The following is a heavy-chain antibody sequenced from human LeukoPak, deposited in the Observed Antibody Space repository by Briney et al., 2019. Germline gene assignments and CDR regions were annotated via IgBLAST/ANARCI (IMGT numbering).Heavy chain of an antibody. Sequence: GGSLRLSCAASGFTFSSYSMNWVRQAPGKGLEWVSSISSSSSYIYYADSVKGRFTISRDNAKNSLYLQMNSLRAEDTAVYYCATGTGYSSSHNWFDPLGQGTLVTVSS. CDR1: GFTFSSYS. CDR3: ATGTGYSSSHNWFDP. D-gene: IGHD6-13*01. CDR2: ISSSSSYI. V-gene: IGHV3-21*01. J-gene: IGHJ5*02.